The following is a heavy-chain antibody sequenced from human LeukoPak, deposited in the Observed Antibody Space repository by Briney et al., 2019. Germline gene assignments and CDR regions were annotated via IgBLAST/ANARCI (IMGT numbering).Heavy chain of an antibody. Sequence: LVKVSCKASGGTFSSYAISWVRQAPGQGLEWMGGIIPIFGTANYAQRFQGRVTITTDESTSTAYMELSSLRSDDTAVYYCASTYCGGDCYSLPYFDYWGQGTQVTVSS. V-gene: IGHV1-69*05. D-gene: IGHD2-21*02. CDR1: GGTFSSYA. J-gene: IGHJ4*02. CDR2: IIPIFGTA. CDR3: ASTYCGGDCYSLPYFDY.